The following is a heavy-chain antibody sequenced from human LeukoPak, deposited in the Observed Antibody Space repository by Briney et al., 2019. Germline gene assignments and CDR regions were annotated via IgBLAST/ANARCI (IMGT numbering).Heavy chain of an antibody. J-gene: IGHJ6*03. D-gene: IGHD3-10*01. CDR3: ARGGSMVRGVMAYYYYYMDV. CDR1: GGSISSYY. V-gene: IGHV4-59*01. CDR2: IYYSGST. Sequence: SETLSLTCTVSGGSISSYYWSWIRQPPGKGLEWIGYIYYSGSTNYNPSLKSRVTISVDTSKNQFSLKLSSVTAADTAVYYCARGGSMVRGVMAYYYYYMDVWGKGTTVTISS.